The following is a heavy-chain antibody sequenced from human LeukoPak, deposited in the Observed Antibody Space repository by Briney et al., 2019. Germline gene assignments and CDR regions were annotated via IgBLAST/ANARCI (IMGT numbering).Heavy chain of an antibody. V-gene: IGHV3-74*01. CDR1: GFTFSTYW. D-gene: IGHD3-22*01. Sequence: PGGSLRLSCAASGFTFSTYWMHWVRQAPGKGLVWVSRISSDGTTPSYADSVKGRFTISRDNAKKTVSLQMNSLRPEDTGVYYCARAPSEIGGYYPEYFRHWGQGTLVTVSS. CDR2: ISSDGTTP. CDR3: ARAPSEIGGYYPEYFRH. J-gene: IGHJ1*01.